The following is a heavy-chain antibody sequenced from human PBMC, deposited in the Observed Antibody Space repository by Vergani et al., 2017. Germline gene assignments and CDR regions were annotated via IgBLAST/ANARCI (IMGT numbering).Heavy chain of an antibody. V-gene: IGHV1-69*13. Sequence: VQLVQSGAEVKKPGSSEKVLCKPSGRTYSSYDTRGLRQSPGQGVECMGRIIPIFGTAIYAQKCQGRVTITADEPTSTAYMELSSLRSEDTSLYYCARDVSDYGDLSVDYWGQATLVTVSS. CDR3: ARDVSDYGDLSVDY. CDR1: GRTYSSYD. CDR2: IIPIFGTA. J-gene: IGHJ4*02. D-gene: IGHD4-17*01.